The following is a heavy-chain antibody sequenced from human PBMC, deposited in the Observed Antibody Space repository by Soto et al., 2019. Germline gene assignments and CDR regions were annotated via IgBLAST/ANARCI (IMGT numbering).Heavy chain of an antibody. J-gene: IGHJ6*02. CDR3: ARHVPGLVVVATPYENMDV. V-gene: IGHV5-10-1*01. CDR1: GYRFTRYW. CDR2: IDPSDSYT. D-gene: IGHD2-15*01. Sequence: PGDSLNFSCTVSGYRFTRYWISCVRPLPGKGLEWMGRIDPSDSYTNYSPSFQGHVTISADKSISTAYLQWSSLKASDTAIYYCARHVPGLVVVATPYENMDVWGQGTTVTVS.